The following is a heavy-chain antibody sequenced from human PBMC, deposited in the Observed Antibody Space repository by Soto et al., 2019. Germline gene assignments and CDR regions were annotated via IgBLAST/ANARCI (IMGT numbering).Heavy chain of an antibody. V-gene: IGHV4-38-2*02. CDR3: ARGAATVTPGWFDP. D-gene: IGHD4-17*01. CDR2: IYHSGST. CDR1: GYSISSGYY. J-gene: IGHJ5*02. Sequence: PXETLSLTCSVSGYSISSGYYWGWIRQTPGKGLEWIASIYHSGSTYYNPSLKSRVTISVDTSKNQFSLKLTSVTAADTAVYYCARGAATVTPGWFDPWGQGIMVTVSS.